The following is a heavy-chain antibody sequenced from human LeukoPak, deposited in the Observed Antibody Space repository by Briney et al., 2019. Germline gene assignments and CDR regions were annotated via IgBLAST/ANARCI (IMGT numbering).Heavy chain of an antibody. J-gene: IGHJ4*02. CDR3: ARESRTGYSSSWYRTYYFDY. V-gene: IGHV3-21*01. Sequence: KTGGSLRLSCAASGFTFSSYSMNWVRQAPGKGLEWVSSISSSSYIYYADSVKDRLTISRDNAKNSLYLQMNSLRAEDTAVYYCARESRTGYSSSWYRTYYFDYWGQGTLVTVSS. D-gene: IGHD6-13*01. CDR1: GFTFSSYS. CDR2: ISSSSYI.